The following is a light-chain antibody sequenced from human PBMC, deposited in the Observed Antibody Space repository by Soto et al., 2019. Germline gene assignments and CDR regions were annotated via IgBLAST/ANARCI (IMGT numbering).Light chain of an antibody. CDR1: ISDVGGDNY. Sequence: SSLTLPASVSGSPGQSSSISCTGTISDVGGDNYVSWYQQHPGKAPKLMIYEVSNRPSGVSNRFSGSKSGTTASLTISGLQAEDEADYYCSSYTSSSSDVFGTGTKVTVL. V-gene: IGLV2-14*01. CDR3: SSYTSSSSDV. J-gene: IGLJ1*01. CDR2: EVS.